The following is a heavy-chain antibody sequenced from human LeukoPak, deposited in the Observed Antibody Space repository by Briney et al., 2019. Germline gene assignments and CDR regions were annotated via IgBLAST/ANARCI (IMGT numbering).Heavy chain of an antibody. J-gene: IGHJ3*01. CDR3: AKGGEGFHIVEGGAFHV. CDR2: IYYSGST. Sequence: SETLSLTCPVSGGSISSYYWSWIRQPPGKGLEWIGYIYYSGSTNYNPSLKSRVTISVDTSKNQFSLKLSSVTAADTAVYYCAKGGEGFHIVEGGAFHVWGQGTMVTVSS. V-gene: IGHV4-59*01. CDR1: GGSISSYY. D-gene: IGHD2-21*01.